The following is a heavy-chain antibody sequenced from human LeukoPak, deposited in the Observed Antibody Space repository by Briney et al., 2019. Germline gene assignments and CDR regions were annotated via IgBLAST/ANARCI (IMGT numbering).Heavy chain of an antibody. V-gene: IGHV1-18*01. CDR2: ISGYNGNT. D-gene: IGHD5-12*01. CDR3: ARVVATILNWFDP. Sequence: ASVKVSCKASGYTFTSYGISWVRQAPGQGLEWMGWISGYNGNTNYAQKLQGRVTMTTDTPTSTAYMELRSLRSDDTAVYYCARVVATILNWFDPWGQGTLVTVSS. J-gene: IGHJ5*02. CDR1: GYTFTSYG.